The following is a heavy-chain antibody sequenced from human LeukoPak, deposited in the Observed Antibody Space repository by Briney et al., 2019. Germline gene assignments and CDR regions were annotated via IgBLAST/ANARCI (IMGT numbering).Heavy chain of an antibody. D-gene: IGHD3-10*01. V-gene: IGHV3-66*01. J-gene: IGHJ5*02. CDR2: IYSGGST. CDR1: GFTVSSNY. Sequence: GGSLRLSCAASGFTVSSNYMSWVRQAPGKGLEWVSVIYSGGSTYYADSVKGRFTISRDNAKNSLFLQVNSLRAEDTAVYYCARGVNYHGSGSYLRDWFDPWGQGTLVTVSS. CDR3: ARGVNYHGSGSYLRDWFDP.